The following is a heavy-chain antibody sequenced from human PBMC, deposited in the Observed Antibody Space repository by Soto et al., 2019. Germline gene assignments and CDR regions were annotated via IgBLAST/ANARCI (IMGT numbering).Heavy chain of an antibody. J-gene: IGHJ5*02. D-gene: IGHD4-17*01. V-gene: IGHV3-30-3*01. Sequence: QVQLVESGGGVVQPGRSLRLSCAASGFIFSSYAMHWVRQAPGKGLEWVALISEDGSSKYYADSEKGRFTISRDNSKNTLYLQMNSLSAEDTAVYYCTRADLTVTLSVFDPWGQGTLVTVSS. CDR2: ISEDGSSK. CDR3: TRADLTVTLSVFDP. CDR1: GFIFSSYA.